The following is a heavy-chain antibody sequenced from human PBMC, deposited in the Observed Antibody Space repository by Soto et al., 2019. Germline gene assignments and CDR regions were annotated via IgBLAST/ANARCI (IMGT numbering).Heavy chain of an antibody. CDR1: GYTFTNFG. Sequence: VASVKVSCEASGYTFTNFGISWVRQAPGQGLEWMGWISAYNGNTNYAQNFQGRVTMTTDTSTSTAYMELRSLRSDDTAVYYCARGRTPIDYWGQGTLVTVSS. D-gene: IGHD2-15*01. CDR3: ARGRTPIDY. J-gene: IGHJ4*02. V-gene: IGHV1-18*01. CDR2: ISAYNGNT.